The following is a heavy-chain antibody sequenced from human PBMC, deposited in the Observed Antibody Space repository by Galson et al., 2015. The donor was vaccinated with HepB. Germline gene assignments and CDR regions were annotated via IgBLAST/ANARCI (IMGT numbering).Heavy chain of an antibody. V-gene: IGHV4-61*02. CDR2: IYTSGST. Sequence: TLSLTCTVSGGSISSGSYYWSWIRQPAGKGLEWIGRIYTSGSTNYNPSLKSRVTMSVDTSKNQFSLKLSSVTAADTAVYYCARVKERVGARESDAFDIWGQGTMVTVSS. D-gene: IGHD1-26*01. J-gene: IGHJ3*02. CDR1: GGSISSGSYY. CDR3: ARVKERVGARESDAFDI.